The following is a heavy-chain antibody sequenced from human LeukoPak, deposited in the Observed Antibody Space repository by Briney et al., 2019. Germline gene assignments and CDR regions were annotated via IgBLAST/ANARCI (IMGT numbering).Heavy chain of an antibody. Sequence: GGSLRLSCAASGFTFSSYEINWVRQAPGKGLEWVSYISNSGSTIYYADSVKGRFTVSRDNAKNSLYLQMNSLRAEDTAVYYCARVSTYSAIDYWGQGTLVTVSS. D-gene: IGHD1-26*01. J-gene: IGHJ4*02. CDR1: GFTFSSYE. V-gene: IGHV3-48*03. CDR2: ISNSGSTI. CDR3: ARVSTYSAIDY.